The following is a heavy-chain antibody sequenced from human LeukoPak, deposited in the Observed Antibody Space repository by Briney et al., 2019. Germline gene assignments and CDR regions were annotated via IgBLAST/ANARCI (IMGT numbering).Heavy chain of an antibody. CDR1: DDSISDYY. D-gene: IGHD4-23*01. CDR3: ARGDYGGNPGYFDY. Sequence: SETLSLTCTVSDDSISDYYRGWIRQPPGKGLEWIGYFHNSGTSTYNPSLKSRVTISADTSKNQFSLKLNSLTTADTAVYYCARGDYGGNPGYFDYWGQGTLVTVSS. V-gene: IGHV4-59*01. J-gene: IGHJ4*02. CDR2: FHNSGTS.